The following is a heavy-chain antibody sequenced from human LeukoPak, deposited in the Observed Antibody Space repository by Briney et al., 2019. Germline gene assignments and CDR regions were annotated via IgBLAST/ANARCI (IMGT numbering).Heavy chain of an antibody. CDR1: GGSVSSGSYY. Sequence: SETLSLTCTVSGGSVSSGSYYWGWIRQAPGRGLEWIGNIDYSGSTYNNLSLKSRVTISVDTSKNQVSLKLSSVTAADTAVYYCVRRGTTGTDFDYWGQGTLVTVSS. CDR2: IDYSGST. V-gene: IGHV4-39*01. J-gene: IGHJ4*02. CDR3: VRRGTTGTDFDY. D-gene: IGHD1-1*01.